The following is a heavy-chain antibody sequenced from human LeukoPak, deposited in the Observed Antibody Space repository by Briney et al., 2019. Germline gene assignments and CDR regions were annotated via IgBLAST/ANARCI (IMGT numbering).Heavy chain of an antibody. J-gene: IGHJ5*02. Sequence: SETLSLTCAVYGGSFSGYYWTWIRQPPGKGLEWIGEMNHSGSANYNPSLKSRVTISIDKSKNQFSLKLSSVTAADTAVYYCARVGKQWLVLRGWFDPWGQGTLVTVSS. D-gene: IGHD6-19*01. CDR2: MNHSGSA. CDR1: GGSFSGYY. V-gene: IGHV4-34*01. CDR3: ARVGKQWLVLRGWFDP.